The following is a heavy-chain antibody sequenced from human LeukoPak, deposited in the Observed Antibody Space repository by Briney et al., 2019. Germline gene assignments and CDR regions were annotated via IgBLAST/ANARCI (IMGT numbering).Heavy chain of an antibody. CDR1: GGSFSGYY. CDR2: INHSGST. D-gene: IGHD3-9*01. V-gene: IGHV4-34*01. J-gene: IGHJ6*03. Sequence: PSETLSLTCAVYGGSFSGYYWSWIRQPPGKGLEWIGEINHSGSTNYNPSPKSRVTISVDTSKNQFSLKLSSVTAADTAVYYCARIGITIFPNCMDVSGKGTTVTVSS. CDR3: ARIGITIFPNCMDV.